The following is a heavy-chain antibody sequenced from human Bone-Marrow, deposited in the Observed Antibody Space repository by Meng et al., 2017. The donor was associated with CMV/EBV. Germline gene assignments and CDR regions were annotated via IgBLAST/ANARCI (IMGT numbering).Heavy chain of an antibody. D-gene: IGHD3-10*01. CDR2: ISDNGNT. Sequence: SETLSLTCTVSGGSLSGGDYYWSWIRQPPGKGLEWIGYISDNGNTNYSPSLKSRVTISVDTSSNLFSLRLSSVTAADTAVYFCARDLFRGSRYYWGQGTLVTVSS. V-gene: IGHV4-61*08. CDR1: GGSLSGGDYY. J-gene: IGHJ4*02. CDR3: ARDLFRGSRYY.